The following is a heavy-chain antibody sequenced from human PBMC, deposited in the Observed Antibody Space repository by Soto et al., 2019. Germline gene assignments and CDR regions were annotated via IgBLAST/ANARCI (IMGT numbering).Heavy chain of an antibody. J-gene: IGHJ4*02. CDR1: GYTFTTYG. CDR2: ISPYNGDT. CDR3: ARTPRAQVIVLEAATRFDY. Sequence: QVQLVQPGAEVKRPGASLKVSCKASGYTFTTYGFNWVRQAPGQGLEWMGWISPYNGDTNYAQNFQGRVTLTTDTSTSTAYMELRTLTSDDTAVYYCARTPRAQVIVLEAATRFDYWGQGTLVTVSS. V-gene: IGHV1-18*04. D-gene: IGHD2-15*01.